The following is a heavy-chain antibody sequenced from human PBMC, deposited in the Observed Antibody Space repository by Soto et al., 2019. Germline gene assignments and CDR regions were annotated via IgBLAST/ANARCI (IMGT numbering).Heavy chain of an antibody. V-gene: IGHV3-21*01. CDR3: ARDLKAHTVTTYDY. Sequence: WGSLRLSCAASGFTFSSYSMNWVRQAPGKGLEWVSSISSSSSYIYYADSVKGRFTISRDNAKNSLYLQMNSLRAEDTAVYYCARDLKAHTVTTYDYWGQGTLVTVSS. CDR1: GFTFSSYS. J-gene: IGHJ4*02. CDR2: ISSSSSYI. D-gene: IGHD4-17*01.